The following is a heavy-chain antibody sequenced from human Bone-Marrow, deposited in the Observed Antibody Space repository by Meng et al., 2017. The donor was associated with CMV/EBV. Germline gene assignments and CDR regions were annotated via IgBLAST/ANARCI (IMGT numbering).Heavy chain of an antibody. Sequence: SETLSLTCAVYGGSFSEYYWSWIRQPPGKGLEWIGEINHIGITNYNPSLKSRVTLSVDASKNQFSLKLSSVTAADTAVYYCARHYSSGWYYFDYWGQGTLVTVSS. J-gene: IGHJ4*02. D-gene: IGHD6-19*01. CDR2: INHIGIT. V-gene: IGHV4-34*01. CDR1: GGSFSEYY. CDR3: ARHYSSGWYYFDY.